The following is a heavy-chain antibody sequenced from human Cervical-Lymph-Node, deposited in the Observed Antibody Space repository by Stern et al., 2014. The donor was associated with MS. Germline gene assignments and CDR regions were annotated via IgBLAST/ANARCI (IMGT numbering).Heavy chain of an antibody. CDR1: GGSFSTLA. Sequence: QVQLVQSGAEVKQPGSSVEVSCKASGGSFSTLAISWVRQAPGQGLEWMGGIISVLGTANYAQTCQGRVTLTADESTSTAYMELRGLRSDDTAVYYCTRHQEGIAADWGQGTLVTVSS. V-gene: IGHV1-69*01. CDR2: IISVLGTA. D-gene: IGHD6-13*01. J-gene: IGHJ4*02. CDR3: TRHQEGIAAD.